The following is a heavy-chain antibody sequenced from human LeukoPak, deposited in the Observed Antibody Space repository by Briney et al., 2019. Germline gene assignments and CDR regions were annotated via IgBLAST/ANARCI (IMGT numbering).Heavy chain of an antibody. V-gene: IGHV3-48*01. CDR1: GFSFSDYS. J-gene: IGHJ4*02. Sequence: GGSLRLSCAASGFSFSDYSMNWVRQAPGKGLEWISYIGIDSGNTNYADSVKGRFTISGDKAKNSLYLQMNSLRVEDTAAYYCARDYKYAFDNWGQGTLVTVSS. D-gene: IGHD5-24*01. CDR3: ARDYKYAFDN. CDR2: IGIDSGNT.